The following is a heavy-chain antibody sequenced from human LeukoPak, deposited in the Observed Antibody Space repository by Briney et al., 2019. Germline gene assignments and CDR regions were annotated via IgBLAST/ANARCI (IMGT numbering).Heavy chain of an antibody. V-gene: IGHV3-53*05. Sequence: GGSLRLSCAASGFTVSSIHMVWVRQAPGKGLEWVSVTYTGGNSYYADSVKGRFSISRDNSKNTLYLQMNSLRPEDTAVYYCAITPDGTTVDFDYWGQGTLVTVSS. CDR1: GFTVSSIH. CDR3: AITPDGTTVDFDY. D-gene: IGHD4-23*01. CDR2: TYTGGNS. J-gene: IGHJ4*02.